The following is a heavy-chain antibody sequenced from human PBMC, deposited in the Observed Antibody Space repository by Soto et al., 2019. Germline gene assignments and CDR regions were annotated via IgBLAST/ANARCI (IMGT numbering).Heavy chain of an antibody. Sequence: LSLTGTASGGSISGYYWSWIRQPPGKGLEWIGYIYDSGSTNYNPSLKSRVTISVDTSKNQFSLKLTSVTAADTAVYYCAAPPRYWGQGTLVTVS. V-gene: IGHV4-59*01. CDR2: IYDSGST. J-gene: IGHJ4*02. D-gene: IGHD6-6*01. CDR1: GGSISGYY. CDR3: AAPPRY.